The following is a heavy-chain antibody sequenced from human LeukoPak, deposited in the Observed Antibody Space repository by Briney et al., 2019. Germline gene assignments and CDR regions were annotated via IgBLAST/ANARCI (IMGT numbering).Heavy chain of an antibody. CDR1: GFTFSSYS. Sequence: GGSLRLSCAASGFTFSSYSMNWVRQAPGKGLEWVSYISSSSSTIYYADSVKGRFTISRDNSKNTLYLQMNSLRAEDTAVYYCAKLPSYYYDSSGYSVIDYWGQGTLVTVSS. J-gene: IGHJ4*02. CDR3: AKLPSYYYDSSGYSVIDY. CDR2: ISSSSSTI. D-gene: IGHD3-22*01. V-gene: IGHV3-48*01.